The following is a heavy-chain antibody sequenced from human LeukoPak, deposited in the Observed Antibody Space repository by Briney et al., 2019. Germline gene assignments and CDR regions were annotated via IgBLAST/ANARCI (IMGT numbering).Heavy chain of an antibody. Sequence: ASVKVSCKASGYTFTHYDIHWVRQASGQGLEWMGWISAYNGNTNYAQKLQGRVTMTTDTSTSTAYMELRSLRSDDTAVYYCARDMGEIWFEPWGQGTLVTVSS. D-gene: IGHD3-16*01. CDR3: ARDMGEIWFEP. J-gene: IGHJ5*02. CDR1: GYTFTHYD. V-gene: IGHV1-18*01. CDR2: ISAYNGNT.